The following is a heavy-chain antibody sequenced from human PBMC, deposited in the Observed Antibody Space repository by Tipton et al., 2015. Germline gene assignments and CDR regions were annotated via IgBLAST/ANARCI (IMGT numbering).Heavy chain of an antibody. CDR3: ARHPSGFTYGQAPWDWYSDL. Sequence: SWVRQAPGKGLEWVSGINWNGGSTGCGDSVKGRFTISRDNAKNSLYLQMDSLRAEDTALYYCARHPSGFTYGQAPWDWYSDLWGRGTLVTVSS. D-gene: IGHD5-18*01. J-gene: IGHJ2*01. V-gene: IGHV3-20*03. CDR2: INWNGGST.